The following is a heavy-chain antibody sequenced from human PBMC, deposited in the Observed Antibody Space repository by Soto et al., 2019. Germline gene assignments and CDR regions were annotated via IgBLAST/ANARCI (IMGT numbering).Heavy chain of an antibody. J-gene: IGHJ4*02. CDR2: LSLRGDST. V-gene: IGHV3-23*01. CDR1: GFAVSTYV. Sequence: GGSLRLSCAASGFAVSTYVMSWVRQAPGKGLEWVSALSLRGDSTYYADSVKGRFAISRDNSKNTLYLQMNSLRAEDTAVYYCAREQWFGELLSIDYWGQGTPVTVSS. CDR3: AREQWFGELLSIDY. D-gene: IGHD3-10*01.